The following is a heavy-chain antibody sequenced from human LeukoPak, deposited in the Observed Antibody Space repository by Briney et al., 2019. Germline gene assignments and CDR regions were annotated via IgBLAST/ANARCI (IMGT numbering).Heavy chain of an antibody. CDR1: GGSISSYY. Sequence: SETLSFTCTVSGGSISSYYWSWIRQPPGKGLEWIGYIYYSGSTNYNPSLKSRVTISVDTSKNQFSLKLSSVTAADTAVYYCARGTSVDYWGQGTLVTVSS. J-gene: IGHJ4*02. D-gene: IGHD1-14*01. CDR2: IYYSGST. V-gene: IGHV4-59*01. CDR3: ARGTSVDY.